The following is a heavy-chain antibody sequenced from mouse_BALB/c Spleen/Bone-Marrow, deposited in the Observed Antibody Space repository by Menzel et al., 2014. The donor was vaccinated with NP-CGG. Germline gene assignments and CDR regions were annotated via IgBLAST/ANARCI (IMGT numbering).Heavy chain of an antibody. CDR1: GYTFTSYW. CDR3: TRVDYYFSSSFLY. D-gene: IGHD1-1*01. CDR2: IYPSDSYT. J-gene: IGHJ3*01. Sequence: QVQLQQPGAELVRSGASVKLSCKASGYTFTSYWINWVKQRPGQGPQWIGNIYPSDSYTNYNQKFKDKATLTVDKSSSTAYMQLSSPTSEDSAVYYSTRVDYYFSSSFLYWRQGTLVTVS. V-gene: IGHV1-69*02.